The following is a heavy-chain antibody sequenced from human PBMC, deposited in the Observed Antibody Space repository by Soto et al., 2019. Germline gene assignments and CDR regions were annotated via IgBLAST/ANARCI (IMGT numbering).Heavy chain of an antibody. J-gene: IGHJ3*02. Sequence: SETLSLTCAVSGGSISSSSYYWGWIRQPPGKGLEWIGSIYYSGSTYYTPSLQSRVAISVDTSKNQFSLKLNSVTAADTAVYYCARDRSQTGYDDALDIWGQGTMVTVSS. CDR1: GGSISSSSYY. D-gene: IGHD5-12*01. V-gene: IGHV4-39*02. CDR3: ARDRSQTGYDDALDI. CDR2: IYYSGST.